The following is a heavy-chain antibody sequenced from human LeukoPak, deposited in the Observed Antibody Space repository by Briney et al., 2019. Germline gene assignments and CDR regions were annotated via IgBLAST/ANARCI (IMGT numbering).Heavy chain of an antibody. CDR2: ISSSSSYI. D-gene: IGHD6-19*01. CDR1: GFTFSSYS. J-gene: IGHJ4*02. Sequence: GGSLRLSCAASGFTFSSYSMNWVRQAPGKGLEWVSSISSSSSYIYYADSVKGRFTISRDNAKNSLYLQMNSLRAEDTAVYYCARGPRSGWYFHYWGQGTLVTVSS. V-gene: IGHV3-21*01. CDR3: ARGPRSGWYFHY.